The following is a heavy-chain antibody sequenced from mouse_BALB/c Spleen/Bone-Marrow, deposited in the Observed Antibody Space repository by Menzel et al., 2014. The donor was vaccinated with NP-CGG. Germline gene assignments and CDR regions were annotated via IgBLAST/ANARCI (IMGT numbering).Heavy chain of an antibody. V-gene: IGHV1S130*01. CDR1: GYTFTSSW. CDR3: VRWGFDY. CDR2: IHPNSGNT. J-gene: IGHJ2*01. Sequence: QVQLQQSGSVLVRPGASVKLSCKASGYTFTSSWMHWAKQRPGQGLEWIGEIHPNSGNTNYNEKFKGKATLTVDTSSSTAYVDLSSLTSEDSAVYYCVRWGFDYWGQGTTLTVSS.